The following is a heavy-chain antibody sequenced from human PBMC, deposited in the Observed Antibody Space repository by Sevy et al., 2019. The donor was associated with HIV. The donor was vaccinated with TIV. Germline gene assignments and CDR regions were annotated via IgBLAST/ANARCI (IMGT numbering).Heavy chain of an antibody. CDR1: GGTFSSYA. CDR2: IIPIFGTA. Sequence: ASVKVSCKASGGTFSSYAISWVRQAPGQGLEWMGGIIPIFGTANYAQKFQGRVTITADESTSTAYMELSSLRSEDTAVHYCASRDRWSRYSGYDKLDYWGQGTLVTVSS. V-gene: IGHV1-69*13. J-gene: IGHJ4*02. CDR3: ASRDRWSRYSGYDKLDY. D-gene: IGHD5-12*01.